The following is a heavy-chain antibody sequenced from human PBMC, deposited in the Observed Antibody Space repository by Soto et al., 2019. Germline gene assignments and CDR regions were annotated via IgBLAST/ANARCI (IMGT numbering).Heavy chain of an antibody. CDR3: AKDLFGNYADYFDY. CDR1: GFTFSSYA. V-gene: IGHV3-23*01. Sequence: GGSLRLSCAASGFTFSSYAMSWVRQAPGKGLEWVSAISGSSYSTYYADPVKGRFTISRDNSKNTLYLQMNSLRAEDTAVYYCAKDLFGNYADYFDYWGQGTLVTVSS. D-gene: IGHD4-4*01. CDR2: ISGSSYST. J-gene: IGHJ4*02.